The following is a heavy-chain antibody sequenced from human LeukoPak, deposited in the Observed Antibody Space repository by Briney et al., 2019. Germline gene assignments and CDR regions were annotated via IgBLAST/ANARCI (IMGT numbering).Heavy chain of an antibody. CDR3: AKDKDAPLVTSHYFDY. Sequence: GGSLRLSCAVSGFTFSSYAMIWVRQAPGKGLEWVSAINHSGGSIYYADSVKGRFTISRDNSKSTLYLQMNSLRAEDTAIYYCAKDKDAPLVTSHYFDYWGQGTLVTVSS. D-gene: IGHD5-18*01. CDR1: GFTFSSYA. V-gene: IGHV3-23*01. CDR2: INHSGGSI. J-gene: IGHJ4*02.